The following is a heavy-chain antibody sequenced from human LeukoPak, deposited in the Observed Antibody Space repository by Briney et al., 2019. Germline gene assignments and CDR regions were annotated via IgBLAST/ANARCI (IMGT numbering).Heavy chain of an antibody. CDR1: GFTFSSYE. CDR3: ARRNYYDSSGSIDY. V-gene: IGHV3-48*01. CDR2: ISSSSSTI. Sequence: GGSLRLSCAASGFTFSSYEMNWVRQAPGKGLEWVSYISSSSSTIYYADSVKGRFTISRDNAKNSLYLQMNSLRAEDTAVYYCARRNYYDSSGSIDYWGQGTLVTVSS. D-gene: IGHD3-22*01. J-gene: IGHJ4*02.